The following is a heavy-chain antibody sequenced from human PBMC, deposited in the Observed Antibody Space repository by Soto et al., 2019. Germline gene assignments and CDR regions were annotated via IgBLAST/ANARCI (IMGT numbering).Heavy chain of an antibody. CDR2: ISAHSGDT. V-gene: IGHV1-18*01. Sequence: QVNLVQSGAEVKKPGASVKVSCKDSVYTFSNYALTWVRRAPGPGLEWMGWISAHSGDTNYAQKFQGRVTITTDTAKSTADLELRSLTSHNTAVYYCSRSMTIMFLAPAYWGQGTLVTVSS. CDR1: VYTFSNYA. D-gene: IGHD3-3*01. J-gene: IGHJ4*02. CDR3: SRSMTIMFLAPAY.